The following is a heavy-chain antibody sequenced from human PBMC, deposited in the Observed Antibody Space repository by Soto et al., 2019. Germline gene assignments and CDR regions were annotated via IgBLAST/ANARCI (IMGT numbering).Heavy chain of an antibody. CDR3: VHPRSTVQIPPT. V-gene: IGHV3-64D*06. Sequence: GRSLRLSCSASGFTFSMFSMHWVRQAPGKGLEYVSGISSNGDSTYYADSVKGRFTISRDNSENTLYLQMSSLRAVDTAVYYCVHPRSTVQIPPTWGQGTLVTVSS. J-gene: IGHJ5*02. CDR1: GFTFSMFS. D-gene: IGHD4-17*01. CDR2: ISSNGDST.